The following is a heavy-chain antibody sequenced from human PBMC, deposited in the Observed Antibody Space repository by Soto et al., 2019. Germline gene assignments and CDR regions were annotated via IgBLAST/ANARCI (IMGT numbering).Heavy chain of an antibody. Sequence: VQLVESGGGLVQPGGSLRLSCAASGGTFNWFWMGWVRQSPGKGLEWVANIKEDGSEMYYVDSVKGRFIISRDNAKNSLHLQMNSLRFEDTAVYYCTKDEPWGQGTPVIVSS. V-gene: IGHV3-7*05. CDR1: GGTFNWFW. J-gene: IGHJ5*02. CDR3: TKDEP. CDR2: IKEDGSEM.